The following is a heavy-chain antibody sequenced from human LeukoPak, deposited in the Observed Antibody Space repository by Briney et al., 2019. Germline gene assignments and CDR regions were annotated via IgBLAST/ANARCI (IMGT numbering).Heavy chain of an antibody. CDR2: IYTSGST. V-gene: IGHV4-4*07. J-gene: IGHJ6*03. Sequence: SETLSLTCTVSGGSISSYYWSWIRQPAGKGLEWIGRIYTSGSTNYNPSLKSRVTMSVDTSKNQFSLKLSSVTAADTAVYYCARDYDFWSGPGGRYYYYYYYMDVWGKGTTVTVSS. D-gene: IGHD3-3*01. CDR1: GGSISSYY. CDR3: ARDYDFWSGPGGRYYYYYYYMDV.